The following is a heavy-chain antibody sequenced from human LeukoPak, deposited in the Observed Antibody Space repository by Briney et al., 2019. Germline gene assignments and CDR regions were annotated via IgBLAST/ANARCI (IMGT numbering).Heavy chain of an antibody. J-gene: IGHJ4*02. CDR2: IKQDGSEK. D-gene: IGHD1-1*01. V-gene: IGHV3-7*01. Sequence: PGGSLRLSCAASGFTFSSYWMSWVRQAPGKGLEWVANIKQDGSEKYYVDSVKGRFTISRDNAKNSLYLQMNSLRAEDTAVYYCARDHDWNDPTLWNYFDYWGQGTLVTVSS. CDR1: GFTFSSYW. CDR3: ARDHDWNDPTLWNYFDY.